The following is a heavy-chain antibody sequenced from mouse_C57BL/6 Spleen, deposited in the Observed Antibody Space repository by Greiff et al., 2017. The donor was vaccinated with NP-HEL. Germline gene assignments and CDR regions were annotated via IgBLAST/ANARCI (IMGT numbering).Heavy chain of an antibody. Sequence: VKLMESGPGLVAPSQSLSITCTVSGFSLTSYGVDWVRQSPGKGLEWLGVIWGVGSTNYNSALKSRLSISKDNSKSQVFLKMNSLQTDDTAMYYCARSPYENAMDYWGQGTSVTVSS. CDR3: ARSPYENAMDY. CDR2: IWGVGST. D-gene: IGHD2-3*01. V-gene: IGHV2-6*01. J-gene: IGHJ4*01. CDR1: GFSLTSYG.